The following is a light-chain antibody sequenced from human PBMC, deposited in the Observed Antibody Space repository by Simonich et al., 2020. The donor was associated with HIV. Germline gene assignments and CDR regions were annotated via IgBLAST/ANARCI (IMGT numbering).Light chain of an antibody. Sequence: EIVMTQSPAPPSVPPGDRATLSCRAIQRVSSNLAWDQLKPGQAPRLLISGASTRATGIPARFSGSGSGTEFTLTISSMQSEDFAVYYCQQYGSSPLFTFGPGTKVDIK. CDR1: QRVSSN. CDR3: QQYGSSPLFT. J-gene: IGKJ3*01. CDR2: GAS. V-gene: IGKV3-15*01.